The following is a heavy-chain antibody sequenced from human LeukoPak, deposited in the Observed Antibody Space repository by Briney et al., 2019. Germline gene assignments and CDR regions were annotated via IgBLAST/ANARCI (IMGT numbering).Heavy chain of an antibody. J-gene: IGHJ5*02. CDR3: ARGIRQGGNSVLLWFDP. CDR2: IYTSGST. Sequence: PSQTLSLTCTVSGGSISSGSYYWSWIRQPAGKGLEWIGRIYTSGSTNYNPSLKSRVTISVDTSKNQFSLKLSSVTAADTAVYYCARGIRQGGNSVLLWFDPWGQGTLVTVSS. D-gene: IGHD4-23*01. V-gene: IGHV4-61*02. CDR1: GGSISSGSYY.